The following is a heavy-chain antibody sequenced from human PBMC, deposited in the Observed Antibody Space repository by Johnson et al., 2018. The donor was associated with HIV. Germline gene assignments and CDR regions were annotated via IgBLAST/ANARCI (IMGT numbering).Heavy chain of an antibody. J-gene: IGHJ3*02. Sequence: VQLVESGGGVVRPGGSLRLSCAASEFTFRSYDMHWVRQATGKGLEWVSAIGSAGDTYYPGSVKGRFTLSRDNTKNTLYLQMNSLRVEDTAVVYCARSKVDTVVGVRATGAFDIWGQGTVVTVSS. CDR3: ARSKVDTVVGVRATGAFDI. CDR2: IGSAGDT. D-gene: IGHD2-15*01. CDR1: EFTFRSYD. V-gene: IGHV3-13*01.